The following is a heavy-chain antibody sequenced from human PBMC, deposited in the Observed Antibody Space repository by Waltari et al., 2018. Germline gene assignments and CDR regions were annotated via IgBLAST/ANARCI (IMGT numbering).Heavy chain of an antibody. Sequence: EVQLLESGGGLVQPGGSLRLSCAASVFTFISSAMSWVRQAPGKGLEWVSTINGSGGATYYADSVKGRFTISRDNSKNTLYLQMNSLRAEDTAVYYCAKPYRIASAGYFDYWGQGSLVTVSS. J-gene: IGHJ4*02. CDR3: AKPYRIASAGYFDY. D-gene: IGHD6-13*01. CDR1: VFTFISSA. CDR2: INGSGGAT. V-gene: IGHV3-23*01.